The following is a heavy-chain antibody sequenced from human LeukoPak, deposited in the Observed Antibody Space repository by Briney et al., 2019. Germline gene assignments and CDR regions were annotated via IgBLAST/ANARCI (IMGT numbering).Heavy chain of an antibody. D-gene: IGHD2-15*01. J-gene: IGHJ4*02. CDR3: TRDRGSHCSGGSCYPFDY. CDR1: GFTFGDYA. CDR2: IRSRAYGATT. Sequence: GSLRLSCTASGFTFGDYALSWFRQAPGKGLEWVAFIRSRAYGATTEYAASVKDRFTISRDDSESIAYLHMNSLKTEDTAVYYCTRDRGSHCSGGSCYPFDYWGQGTLVTVSS. V-gene: IGHV3-49*03.